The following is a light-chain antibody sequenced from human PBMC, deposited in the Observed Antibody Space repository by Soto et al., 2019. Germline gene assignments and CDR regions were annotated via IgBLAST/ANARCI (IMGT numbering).Light chain of an antibody. CDR1: QSVLYSSNNKNY. Sequence: DIVVTQSPDSLAVSLGERATINCKSSQSVLYSSNNKNYLAWYQQKPGQPPKLLIYWASTRESGVPDRFSGSGSGTDFTPNFSSMPAEDVAVHYCHHYASNPRGFTSGPGTKVDIK. J-gene: IGKJ3*01. V-gene: IGKV4-1*01. CDR2: WAS. CDR3: HHYASNPRGFT.